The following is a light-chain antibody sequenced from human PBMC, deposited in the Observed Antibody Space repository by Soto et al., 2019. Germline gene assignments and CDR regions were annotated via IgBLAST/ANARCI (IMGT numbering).Light chain of an antibody. CDR3: SSYTSSSTPV. V-gene: IGLV2-14*01. J-gene: IGLJ1*01. CDR2: EVS. CDR1: SSDVGGYNF. Sequence: QSALTQPASVSGSPGQSITISCTGTSSDVGGYNFVSWYQQHPGKAPKLMIYEVSNRPSGVSNRFSGSKSGNTASLTISGLQAEDEADYYRSSYTSSSTPVFGTGTKLTVL.